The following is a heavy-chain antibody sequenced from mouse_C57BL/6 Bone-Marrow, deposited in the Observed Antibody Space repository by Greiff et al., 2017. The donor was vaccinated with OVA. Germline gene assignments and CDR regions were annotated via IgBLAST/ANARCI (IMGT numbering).Heavy chain of an antibody. V-gene: IGHV1-69*01. CDR2: IDPSDSYT. J-gene: IGHJ2*01. CDR1: GYTFTSYW. D-gene: IGHD6-5*01. Sequence: QVQLQQPGAELVMPGASVKLSCKASGYTFTSYWMHWVKQRPGQGLEWIGEIDPSDSYTNYNQKFKGKSTLTVDKSSSTAYMQLSSLTSEYSAVYYCARDTLCPFDYWGQGTTLTVSS. CDR3: ARDTLCPFDY.